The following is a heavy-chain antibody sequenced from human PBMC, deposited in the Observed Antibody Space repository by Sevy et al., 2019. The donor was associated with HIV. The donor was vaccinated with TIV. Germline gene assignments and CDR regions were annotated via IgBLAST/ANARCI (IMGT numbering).Heavy chain of an antibody. CDR1: GGSISSYY. Sequence: TLSLTCTVSGGSISSYYWSWIRQPAGKGLEWIGRIYTSGNTNYNPSLKSRVTMSVDTSKNQFSLKLSSVTAADTAVYYCAREAFRFGAGAFDYWGQGTLVTVSS. J-gene: IGHJ4*02. D-gene: IGHD3-10*01. CDR3: AREAFRFGAGAFDY. CDR2: IYTSGNT. V-gene: IGHV4-4*07.